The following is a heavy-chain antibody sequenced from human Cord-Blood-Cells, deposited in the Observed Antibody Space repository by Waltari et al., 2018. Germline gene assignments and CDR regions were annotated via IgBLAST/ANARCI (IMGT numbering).Heavy chain of an antibody. CDR1: GYTVTGYS. CDR3: ARGRRGTEWELLSSYDY. V-gene: IGHV1-2*02. CDR2: INPNSGGT. D-gene: IGHD1-26*01. Sequence: QVQLVQSGAEVKKPGASVKVSCKASGYTVTGYSMHWVRQAPGQGREWMGWINPNSGGTNYAQKFQGRVTMTRDTSISTAYMELSRLRSDDTAVYYCARGRRGTEWELLSSYDYWGQGTLVTVSS. J-gene: IGHJ4*02.